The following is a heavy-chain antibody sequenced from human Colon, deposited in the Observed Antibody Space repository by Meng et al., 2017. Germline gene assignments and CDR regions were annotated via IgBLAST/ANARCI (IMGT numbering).Heavy chain of an antibody. J-gene: IGHJ1*01. D-gene: IGHD3-10*01. CDR1: GDSSTNHNW. CDR3: LRGSGGSV. V-gene: IGHV4-4*02. Sequence: QPQLQESGPALGKPAETLSLTCAGAGDSSTNHNWWAWARQPPGKGLEWIGEIPHRGSSDYNPSIKSRVSMSIDKSKNQFSLKLTSVTAADTAVYHCLRGSGGSVWGQGTLVTVSS. CDR2: IPHRGSS.